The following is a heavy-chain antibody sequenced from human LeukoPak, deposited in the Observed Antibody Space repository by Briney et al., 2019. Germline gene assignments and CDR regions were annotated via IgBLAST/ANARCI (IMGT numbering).Heavy chain of an antibody. CDR3: ARDLVTVTKGFDI. CDR1: GDSFSSHY. D-gene: IGHD4-17*01. Sequence: SETLSLTCAVSGDSFSSHYWTWIRQSPGTGLEWIGYISHIGRTNYNLSLKSRVTISIDTSKNQFSLKLRSATAADTAVYYCARDLVTVTKGFDIWGQGTMVSVSS. CDR2: ISHIGRT. V-gene: IGHV4-59*11. J-gene: IGHJ3*02.